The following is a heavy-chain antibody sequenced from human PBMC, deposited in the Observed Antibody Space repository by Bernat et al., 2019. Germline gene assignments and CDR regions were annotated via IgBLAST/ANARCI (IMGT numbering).Heavy chain of an antibody. CDR1: GGSISSYY. Sequence: QVQLQESGPGLVKPSETLSLTCTVSGGSISSYYWSWIRQPPGKGLEWIGYIYYSGSTNYNPSLKSRVTISVDTSKNQFSLKLSSVTAADTAVYYCARGVSPNWFDPWGQGTLVTVSS. D-gene: IGHD3-10*01. J-gene: IGHJ5*02. CDR2: IYYSGST. V-gene: IGHV4-59*01. CDR3: ARGVSPNWFDP.